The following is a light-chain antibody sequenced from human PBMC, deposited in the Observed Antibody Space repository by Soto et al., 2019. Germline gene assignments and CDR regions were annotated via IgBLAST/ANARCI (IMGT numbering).Light chain of an antibody. CDR2: EVN. J-gene: IGLJ2*01. CDR3: QSYDSSLSGSV. CDR1: SSDVGGYKY. Sequence: QSALTQPPSASGSPGQSVTISCTGTSSDVGGYKYVSWYQQHPGKAPKLMIFEVNKRPSGVPDRFSGSKSGNTASLTVSGLQAEDEADYYCQSYDSSLSGSVFGGGTQLTVL. V-gene: IGLV2-8*01.